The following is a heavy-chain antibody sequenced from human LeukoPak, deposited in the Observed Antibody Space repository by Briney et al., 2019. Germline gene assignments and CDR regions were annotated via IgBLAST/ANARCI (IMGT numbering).Heavy chain of an antibody. D-gene: IGHD3-22*01. V-gene: IGHV4-39*07. Sequence: SETLSLTCTVSGGSMSSSSHYWGWIRQPPGKGLEWIGSMYYSGSTYYNPSLKSRVTISLDTSKNQFSLKLSSVTAADTAVYYCARDRYDSSGYYYCGFGMDVWGQGTTVTVSS. CDR2: MYYSGST. J-gene: IGHJ6*02. CDR1: GGSMSSSSHY. CDR3: ARDRYDSSGYYYCGFGMDV.